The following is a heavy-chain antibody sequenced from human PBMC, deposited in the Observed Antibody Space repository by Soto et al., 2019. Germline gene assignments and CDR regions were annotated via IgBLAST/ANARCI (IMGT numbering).Heavy chain of an antibody. CDR2: IYYSGRT. CDR1: GGSISSSSYY. J-gene: IGHJ4*02. Sequence: QLQLQESGPGLVKPSETLSLTCTVSGGSISSSSYYWGWIRQPPGKGLGWIGSIYYSGRTYYNPSLKNRVTISVDTSKNQFPLNLISVTAADTAVYYGARRPIAVAVRFDYWGQGTLVTVSS. D-gene: IGHD6-19*01. V-gene: IGHV4-39*01. CDR3: ARRPIAVAVRFDY.